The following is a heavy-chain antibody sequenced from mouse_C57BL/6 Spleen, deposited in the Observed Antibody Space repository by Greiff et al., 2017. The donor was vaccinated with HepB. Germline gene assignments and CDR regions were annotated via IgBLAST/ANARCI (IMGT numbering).Heavy chain of an antibody. CDR1: GYTFTSYW. J-gene: IGHJ2*01. CDR2: IDPSDSYT. D-gene: IGHD2-4*01. V-gene: IGHV1-69*01. CDR3: ARSPYDYDGGYYFDY. Sequence: QVQLQQPGAELVMPGASVKLSCKASGYTFTSYWMHWVKQRPGQGLEWIGEIDPSDSYTNYNQKFKGKSTLTVDKSSSTAYMQLSSLTSEDSAVYYCARSPYDYDGGYYFDYWGQGTTLTVSS.